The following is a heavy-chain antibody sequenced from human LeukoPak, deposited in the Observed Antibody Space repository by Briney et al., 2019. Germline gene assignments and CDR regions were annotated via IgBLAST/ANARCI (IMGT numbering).Heavy chain of an antibody. CDR1: GFRFSNYW. CDR2: IKQDGSEK. CDR3: AKDTLADDFLIGYGFDY. Sequence: GGSLRLSCAASGFRFSNYWMSWVRQAPGKGLEWVASIKQDGSEKEYVDSVKGRFTISRDNAKNSLDLQMNSLRAEDTAVYYCAKDTLADDFLIGYGFDYWGQGTLVTVSS. V-gene: IGHV3-7*03. D-gene: IGHD3-3*01. J-gene: IGHJ4*02.